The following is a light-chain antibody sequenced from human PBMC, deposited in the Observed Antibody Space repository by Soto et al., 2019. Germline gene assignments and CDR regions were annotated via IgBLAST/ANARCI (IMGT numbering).Light chain of an antibody. J-gene: IGLJ1*01. CDR3: SSYAGSNNLGV. CDR1: SSDVGGYNY. V-gene: IGLV2-8*01. CDR2: EVS. Sequence: QSALTQPPSASGSPGQSVTISCTGTSSDVGGYNYVSWYQQHPGKAPKLMISEVSKRPSGVPDRFSGSKSGNTASLTVSGLQAEDEADYYCSSYAGSNNLGVFGTGT.